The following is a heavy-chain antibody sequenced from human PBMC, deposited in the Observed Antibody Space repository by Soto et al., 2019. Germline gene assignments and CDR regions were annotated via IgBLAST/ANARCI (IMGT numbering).Heavy chain of an antibody. V-gene: IGHV4-39*01. J-gene: IGHJ4*02. D-gene: IGHD3-22*01. Sequence: PSETLSLTCTVSDGSINSSNNFWGWIRQPPGKGLEWIGTIFYGGNTYYNPSLKSRVTMSVDTFKNQFSLRLSSVTAADTAVYFCASRYYFDYGGHYHTFDSSGQGTLVTVSS. CDR2: IFYGGNT. CDR1: DGSINSSNNF. CDR3: ASRYYFDYGGHYHTFDS.